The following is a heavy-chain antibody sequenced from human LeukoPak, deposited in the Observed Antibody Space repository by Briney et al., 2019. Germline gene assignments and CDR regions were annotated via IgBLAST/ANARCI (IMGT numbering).Heavy chain of an antibody. CDR1: GYSFTSYW. CDR2: IYPGDSDT. D-gene: IGHD3-10*01. CDR3: ARQGSPLYYYYYMDV. V-gene: IGHV5-51*01. J-gene: IGHJ6*03. Sequence: GESLKISCKCSGYSFTSYWIGWVRPMPGEGLEWMGIIYPGDSDTSYSPSFQGQVTISADKSISTAYLQWSSLKASDTAMYYCARQGSPLYYYYYMDVWGKGTTVTVSS.